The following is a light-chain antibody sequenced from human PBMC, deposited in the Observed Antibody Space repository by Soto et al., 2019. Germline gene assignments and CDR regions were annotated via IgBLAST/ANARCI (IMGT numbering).Light chain of an antibody. CDR3: QQLYVYPST. CDR1: QDINSY. CDR2: AGT. J-gene: IGKJ4*01. V-gene: IGKV1-9*01. Sequence: PLTQSPSSLSASVGDRVTITCRASQDINSYLAWYQQKPGKAPNLLIYAGTSLQSGVPSRFRGSGSGTEFTLTISSLQPEDCATDDCQQLYVYPSTFGGGTKVE.